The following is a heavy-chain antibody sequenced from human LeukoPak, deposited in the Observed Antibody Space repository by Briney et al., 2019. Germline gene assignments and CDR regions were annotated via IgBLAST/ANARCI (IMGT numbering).Heavy chain of an antibody. Sequence: PGRSLRLSCTASGFTFGDYAMSWVRKAPGKGLEWVGFIRSKAYGGTTEYAASVKGRFTISRDDSKSIAYLQMNSLKTEDTAVYYCTMRYYDNSGYYPRAFDIWGQGTMVTVSS. V-gene: IGHV3-49*04. J-gene: IGHJ3*02. D-gene: IGHD3-22*01. CDR1: GFTFGDYA. CDR2: IRSKAYGGTT. CDR3: TMRYYDNSGYYPRAFDI.